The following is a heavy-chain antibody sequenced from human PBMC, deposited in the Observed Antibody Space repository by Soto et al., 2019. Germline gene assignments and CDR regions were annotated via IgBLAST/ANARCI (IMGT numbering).Heavy chain of an antibody. CDR3: TTDNLGGSGLYYFED. V-gene: IGHV3-15*01. CDR2: IKIKTDGWTT. D-gene: IGHD6-19*01. CDR1: VFTFSNAW. Sequence: GGSLRLSCAASVFTFSNAWLSLVRQAPGKGLECVCRIKIKTDGWTTDYAAPVKGRFTISRDDSKNTLYLQMNSLKNEDTAVYYCTTDNLGGSGLYYFEDWGQGTMVTFSS. J-gene: IGHJ4*02.